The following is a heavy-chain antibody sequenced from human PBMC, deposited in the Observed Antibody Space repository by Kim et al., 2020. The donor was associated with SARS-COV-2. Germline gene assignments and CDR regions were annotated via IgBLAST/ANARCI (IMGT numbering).Heavy chain of an antibody. D-gene: IGHD1-26*01. V-gene: IGHV4-4*02. CDR1: GGSISSSNW. CDR2: IYHSGST. CDR3: AAAIVGATPGGYFDY. J-gene: IGHJ4*02. Sequence: SETLSLTCAVSGGSISSSNWWSWVRQPPGKGLEWIGEIYHSGSTNYNPSLKSRVTISVDKSKNQFSLKLSSVIAADTAVYYCAAAIVGATPGGYFDYWGQGTLVTVSS.